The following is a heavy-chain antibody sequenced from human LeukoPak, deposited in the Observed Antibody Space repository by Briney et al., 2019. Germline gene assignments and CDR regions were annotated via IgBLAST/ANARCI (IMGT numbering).Heavy chain of an antibody. Sequence: ASVKVSCKASGYTFTSYDINWVRQAPGQGLEWMGWMNPNSGSTSYAQKFQGRVTMTRDTSTSTVYMELSSLRSEDTAVYYCARDTGEAAAGSKYYFDYWGQGTLVTVSS. J-gene: IGHJ4*02. CDR2: MNPNSGST. D-gene: IGHD6-13*01. CDR1: GYTFTSYD. CDR3: ARDTGEAAAGSKYYFDY. V-gene: IGHV1-8*01.